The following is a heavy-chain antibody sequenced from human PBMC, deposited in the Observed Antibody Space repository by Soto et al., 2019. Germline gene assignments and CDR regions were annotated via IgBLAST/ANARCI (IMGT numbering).Heavy chain of an antibody. CDR1: GGSISSYY. Sequence: PSETLSLTCTVSGGSISSYYWSWIRQPPGKGLEWIGYIYYSGSTNYNPSLKSRVTISVDTSKNQFSLKLSSVTAADTAVYYCARVSAHYDILTGYYISWFDPWGQGTLVTVSS. CDR3: ARVSAHYDILTGYYISWFDP. J-gene: IGHJ5*02. CDR2: IYYSGST. D-gene: IGHD3-9*01. V-gene: IGHV4-59*08.